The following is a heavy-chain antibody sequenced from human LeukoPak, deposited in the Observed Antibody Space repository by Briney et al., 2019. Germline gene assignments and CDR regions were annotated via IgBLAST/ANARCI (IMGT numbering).Heavy chain of an antibody. Sequence: ASVKVSCKASGYTFTSYYMHWVRQAPGQGLEWMGIINPSGGSTSYAQKFQGRVTMTRDTSTSTVYMELSSLRSEGTAVYYCARGRPKRSTSCYSYYFDYWGQGTLVTVSS. V-gene: IGHV1-46*01. D-gene: IGHD2-2*01. J-gene: IGHJ4*02. CDR3: ARGRPKRSTSCYSYYFDY. CDR2: INPSGGST. CDR1: GYTFTSYY.